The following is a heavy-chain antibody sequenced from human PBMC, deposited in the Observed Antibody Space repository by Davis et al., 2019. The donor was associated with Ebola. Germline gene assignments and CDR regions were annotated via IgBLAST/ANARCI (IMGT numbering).Heavy chain of an antibody. CDR2: ISGSGSST. D-gene: IGHD1-1*01. Sequence: PGGSLRLSCAASGFTFSSYAMSWVRQAPGKGLEWVSGISGSGSSTYYADSVKGRFTISRDNSKNTLYLQMNSLRAADTAVYYCALNWNDHPFDYWGQGTLVTVSS. CDR3: ALNWNDHPFDY. V-gene: IGHV3-23*01. J-gene: IGHJ4*02. CDR1: GFTFSSYA.